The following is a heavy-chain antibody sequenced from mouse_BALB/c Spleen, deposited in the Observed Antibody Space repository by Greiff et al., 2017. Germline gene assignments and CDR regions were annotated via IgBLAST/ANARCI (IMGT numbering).Heavy chain of an antibody. CDR3: ARGAYGNYYAMDY. J-gene: IGHJ4*01. CDR2: IYPGDGDT. Sequence: VQLQQSGAELVRPGSSVKISCKASGYAFSSYWMNWVKQRPGQGLEWIGQIYPGDGDTNYNGKFKGKATLTADKSSSTAYMQLSSLTSEDSAVYFCARGAYGNYYAMDYWGQGTSVTVSS. CDR1: GYAFSSYW. D-gene: IGHD2-1*01. V-gene: IGHV1-80*01.